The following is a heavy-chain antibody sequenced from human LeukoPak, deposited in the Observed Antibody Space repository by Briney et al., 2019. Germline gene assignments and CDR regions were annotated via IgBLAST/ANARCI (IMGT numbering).Heavy chain of an antibody. J-gene: IGHJ6*03. CDR3: ARQDIVVVPAAISDPDNYYYYYMDV. CDR1: GYSFTSYW. Sequence: GESLKISCKGSGYSFTSYWIGWVRQMPGKGLEWMGIIYPGDSDTRYSPSFQGQVTISAENSISTAYLQWSSLKASDTAMYYCARQDIVVVPAAISDPDNYYYYYMDVWGKGTMVTVSS. D-gene: IGHD2-2*02. V-gene: IGHV5-51*01. CDR2: IYPGDSDT.